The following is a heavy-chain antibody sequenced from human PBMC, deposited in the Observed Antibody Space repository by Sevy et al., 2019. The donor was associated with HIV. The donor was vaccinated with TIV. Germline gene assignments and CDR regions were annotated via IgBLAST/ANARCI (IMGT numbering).Heavy chain of an antibody. CDR2: IRYDGSNK. CDR3: AKKWFGESIDAFDI. V-gene: IGHV3-30*02. Sequence: GGCLRLSCAASGFTFSSYGMHWVRQAPGKGLEWLAFIRYDGSNKYYADSVKGRFTISRDNSKNTLYLQMNSLRAEDTATSYCAKKWFGESIDAFDIWGQGTMVTVSS. CDR1: GFTFSSYG. D-gene: IGHD3-10*01. J-gene: IGHJ3*02.